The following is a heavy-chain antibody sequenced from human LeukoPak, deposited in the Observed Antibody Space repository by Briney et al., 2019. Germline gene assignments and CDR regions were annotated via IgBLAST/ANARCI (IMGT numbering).Heavy chain of an antibody. V-gene: IGHV3-11*05. CDR2: ISSSSSYT. CDR3: AREVRIAVADTAGNWFDP. Sequence: GGSLRLYCAASGFTFSDYYMSWIRQAPGKGLEWVSYISSSSSYTNYADSVKGRFTISRDNAKNSLYLQMNSLRAEDTAVYYCAREVRIAVADTAGNWFDPWGQGTLVTVSS. J-gene: IGHJ5*02. CDR1: GFTFSDYY. D-gene: IGHD6-19*01.